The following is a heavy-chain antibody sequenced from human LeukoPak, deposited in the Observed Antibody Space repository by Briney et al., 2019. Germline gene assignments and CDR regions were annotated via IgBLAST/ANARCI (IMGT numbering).Heavy chain of an antibody. CDR2: IYYTGDT. D-gene: IGHD6-6*01. J-gene: IGHJ4*02. CDR1: GGSISSSNFF. Sequence: SESLSLTCIVSGGSISSSNFFWDWVRQPPEKELEWIGSIYYTGDTYYNPSLKSRVSMSLDTSKSQFSLKLNSVTAADTAVYYCARAARRPPNFDYWGQGTLVTVSS. CDR3: ARAARRPPNFDY. V-gene: IGHV4-39*07.